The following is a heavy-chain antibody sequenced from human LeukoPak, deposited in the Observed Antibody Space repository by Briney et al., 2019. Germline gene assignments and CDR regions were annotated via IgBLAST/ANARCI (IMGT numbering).Heavy chain of an antibody. Sequence: PSETLSLTCTVSGGSISSYYWSWIRQPPGKGLEWIGYIYYSGSTNYNPSLKSRATISVDTSKNQFSLKLSSVTAADTAVYYCARDSARLLASWYFDLWGRGTLVTVSS. V-gene: IGHV4-59*01. CDR1: GGSISSYY. D-gene: IGHD3-3*02. CDR3: ARDSARLLASWYFDL. J-gene: IGHJ2*01. CDR2: IYYSGST.